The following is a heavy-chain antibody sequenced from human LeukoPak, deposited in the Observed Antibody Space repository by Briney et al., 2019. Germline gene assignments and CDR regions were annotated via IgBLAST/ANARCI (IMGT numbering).Heavy chain of an antibody. D-gene: IGHD1-26*01. V-gene: IGHV1-18*01. CDR1: GYTFTTYG. J-gene: IGHJ5*02. CDR2: ISAYNGNT. CDR3: ARDFDSGTSFDP. Sequence: GASVKVSCKASGYTFTTYGISWVRQAPGQGLDWMGWISAYNGNTNYAQKLQGRVTMTTDTSTSTAYMELRSLRSDDTAVYYCARDFDSGTSFDPWGQGTLVTVSS.